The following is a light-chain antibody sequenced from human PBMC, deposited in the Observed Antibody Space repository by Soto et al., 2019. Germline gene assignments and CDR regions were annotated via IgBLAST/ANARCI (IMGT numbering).Light chain of an antibody. J-gene: IGLJ3*02. CDR3: AASDDSLSALV. Sequence: QSVLTQPPSASGTPGQRVTISCSGSSSNIESNYVYWYQQLPGSAPKLLIYRNDQRPSGVPDRFSGSKSGTSASLAISGLRSEDEADYYCAASDDSLSALVFGGGTQLTVL. CDR1: SSNIESNY. CDR2: RND. V-gene: IGLV1-47*01.